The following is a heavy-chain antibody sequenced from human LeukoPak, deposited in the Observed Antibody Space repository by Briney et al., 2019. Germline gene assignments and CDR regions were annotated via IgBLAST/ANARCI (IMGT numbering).Heavy chain of an antibody. CDR2: IKQDGSET. Sequence: GGCLRLSCAASGFNFYNFWMTWVRQAPGKGLEWVANIKQDGSETYYAGSFKGRFTISRDNARNSVSLQINSLRVDDTAVYHCVRDSGSRSSGIFDFWGRGTLVTVSS. CDR3: VRDSGSRSSGIFDF. D-gene: IGHD1-26*01. V-gene: IGHV3-7*01. CDR1: GFNFYNFW. J-gene: IGHJ4*02.